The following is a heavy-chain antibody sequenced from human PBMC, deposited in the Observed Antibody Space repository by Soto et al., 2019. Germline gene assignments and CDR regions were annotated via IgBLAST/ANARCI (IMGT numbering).Heavy chain of an antibody. D-gene: IGHD5-12*01. CDR1: GFTFSSHG. Sequence: EAQLLESGGDLVQPGGSLRLSCAASGFTFSSHGMGWVRQAPGKGLEWISGLSRGGGSTYYADSVKGRFTISRDNSKNTLDLIMSSLRVEDTALYYCVRDSQYRTDGFDIWGQGTMVTVSS. CDR3: VRDSQYRTDGFDI. CDR2: LSRGGGST. J-gene: IGHJ3*02. V-gene: IGHV3-23*01.